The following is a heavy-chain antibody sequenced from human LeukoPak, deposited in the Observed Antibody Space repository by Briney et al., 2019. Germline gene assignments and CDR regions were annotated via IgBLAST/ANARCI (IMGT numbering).Heavy chain of an antibody. CDR2: ISYDGSNK. V-gene: IGHV3-30*18. CDR1: GFTFSSYG. D-gene: IGHD4-23*01. CDR3: AKDAFDYGGNFDY. J-gene: IGHJ4*02. Sequence: GGSLRLSCAASGFTFSSYGMHWVRQAPGKGLEWVAVISYDGSNKYYADSVKGRFTISRDNSKNTLYLQMNSLRAEDTAVYYCAKDAFDYGGNFDYWGQGTLVTVSS.